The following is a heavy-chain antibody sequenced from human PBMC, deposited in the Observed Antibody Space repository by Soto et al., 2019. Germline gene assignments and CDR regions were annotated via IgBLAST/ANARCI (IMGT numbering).Heavy chain of an antibody. V-gene: IGHV1-69*01. J-gene: IGHJ4*02. D-gene: IGHD3-22*01. CDR3: AREVASGSHIGY. Sequence: QVQLVQSGAEVKKPGSSVKVSCKASGGTFSSYAISWVRQAPGQGLEWMGGIIPIFGTANYAQKFQGRVTITADESTSTAYMELSSLRSEYTVVYYCAREVASGSHIGYWGQGTLVTVSS. CDR1: GGTFSSYA. CDR2: IIPIFGTA.